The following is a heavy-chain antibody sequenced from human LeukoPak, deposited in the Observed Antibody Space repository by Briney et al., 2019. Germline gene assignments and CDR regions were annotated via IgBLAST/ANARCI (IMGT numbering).Heavy chain of an antibody. CDR3: ARESPRGGPDY. CDR2: ISSRSTTI. J-gene: IGHJ4*02. Sequence: GGSLRLSCAASGFTFNSYSMNWVRQAPGKGLEWVSYISSRSTTIYYADSVKGRFTISRDNAKNSLYLQMNSLRAGDTAVYYCARESPRGGPDYWGQGTLVTVSS. V-gene: IGHV3-48*01. D-gene: IGHD3-10*01. CDR1: GFTFNSYS.